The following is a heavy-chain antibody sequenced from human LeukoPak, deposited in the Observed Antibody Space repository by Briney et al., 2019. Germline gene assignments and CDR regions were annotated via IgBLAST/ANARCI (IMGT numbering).Heavy chain of an antibody. V-gene: IGHV1-46*01. D-gene: IGHD2-2*01. CDR3: ARDRDIVVVPAASWFDP. CDR1: GYTLTELS. Sequence: ASVKVSCKVSGYTLTELSMHWVRQAPGQGLGWMGIINPSGGSTSYTQKFQGRVTMTRDTSTSTVYMELSSLRFEDTAVYYCARDRDIVVVPAASWFDPWGQGTLVTVSS. CDR2: INPSGGST. J-gene: IGHJ5*02.